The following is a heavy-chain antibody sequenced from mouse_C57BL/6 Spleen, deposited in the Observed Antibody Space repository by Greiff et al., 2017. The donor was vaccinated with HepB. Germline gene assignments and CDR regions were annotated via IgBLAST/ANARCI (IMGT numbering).Heavy chain of an antibody. CDR1: GFTFSDYG. V-gene: IGHV5-17*01. CDR3: VDYDGFAY. D-gene: IGHD2-4*01. Sequence: DVHLVESGGGLVKPGGSLKLSCAASGFTFSDYGMHWVRQAPEKGLEWVAYISSGSSTIYYADTVKGRFTISRDNAKNTLFLQMTSLRSEDTAMYYCVDYDGFAYWGQGTLVTVSA. CDR2: ISSGSSTI. J-gene: IGHJ3*01.